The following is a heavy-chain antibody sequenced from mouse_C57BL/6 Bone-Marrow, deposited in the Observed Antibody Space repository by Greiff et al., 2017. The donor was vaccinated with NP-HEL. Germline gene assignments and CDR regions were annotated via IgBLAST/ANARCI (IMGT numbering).Heavy chain of an antibody. CDR1: GYTFTDYY. Sequence: QLQQSGPELVKPGASVKISCKASGYTFTDYYMNWVKQSHGKSLEWIGDINPNNGGTSYNQKFKGKATLTVDKSSSTAYMELRSLTSEDSAVYYCWVVDYFDYWGQGTTLTVSS. J-gene: IGHJ2*01. CDR2: INPNNGGT. V-gene: IGHV1-26*01. D-gene: IGHD1-1*01. CDR3: WVVDYFDY.